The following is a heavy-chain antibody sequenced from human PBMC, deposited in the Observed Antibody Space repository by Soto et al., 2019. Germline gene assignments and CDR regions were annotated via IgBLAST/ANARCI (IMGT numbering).Heavy chain of an antibody. D-gene: IGHD3-3*01. J-gene: IGHJ6*02. V-gene: IGHV1-69*13. CDR1: GGTFSSYA. Sequence: SVKVSCKASGGTFSSYAISWVRQAPGQGLEWMGGIIPIFGTANYAQKFQGRVTITADESTSTAYMELSSLRSEDTAVYYCARPYYPYYDFWSGSRRDYYYGMDVWGQGTTVTVS. CDR3: ARPYYPYYDFWSGSRRDYYYGMDV. CDR2: IIPIFGTA.